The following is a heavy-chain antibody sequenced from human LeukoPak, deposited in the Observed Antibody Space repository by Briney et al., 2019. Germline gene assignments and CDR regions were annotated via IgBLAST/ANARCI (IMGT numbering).Heavy chain of an antibody. J-gene: IGHJ5*02. CDR3: AKSPGVIVGAAPFDP. Sequence: SETLSLTCTVSGGSISSGGYYWSWIRQPPGKGLEWIGSIYYSGSTYYNPSLKSRVTISVDTSKNQFSLKLSSVTAADTAVYYCAKSPGVIVGAAPFDPWGQGTLVTVSS. V-gene: IGHV4-39*07. CDR2: IYYSGST. D-gene: IGHD1-26*01. CDR1: GGSISSGGYY.